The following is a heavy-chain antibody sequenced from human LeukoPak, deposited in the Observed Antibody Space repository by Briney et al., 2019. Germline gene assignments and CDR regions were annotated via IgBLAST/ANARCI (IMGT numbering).Heavy chain of an antibody. CDR1: GYTFTGYY. Sequence: ASVKVSCKASGYTFTGYYMHWVRQAPGQGLEWMGWINPNSGGTNYAQKFQGRVTMTRDTSISTAYMELSRLRSDDTAVYYCVRFLPDGSGWQIDYWGQGTLVTVSS. J-gene: IGHJ4*02. CDR3: VRFLPDGSGWQIDY. D-gene: IGHD6-19*01. CDR2: INPNSGGT. V-gene: IGHV1-2*02.